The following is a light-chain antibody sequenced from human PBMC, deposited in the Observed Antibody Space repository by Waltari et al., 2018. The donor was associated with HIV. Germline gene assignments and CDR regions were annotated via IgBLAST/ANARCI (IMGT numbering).Light chain of an antibody. CDR1: ESISTF. CDR3: QHYKSSFRT. CDR2: GAS. J-gene: IGKJ1*01. V-gene: IGKV1-5*03. Sequence: DIQLTQSPSTLSVSVGDRVTITCRASESISTFLVWYQQKPGKAPRLLLFGASSLQNGVPSRFIGGGSGTDFTLTISSLQPDDFATYYCQHYKSSFRTFGQGTRVEMK.